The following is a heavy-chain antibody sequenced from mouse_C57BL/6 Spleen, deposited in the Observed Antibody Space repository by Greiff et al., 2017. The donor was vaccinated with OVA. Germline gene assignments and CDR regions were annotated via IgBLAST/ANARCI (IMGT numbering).Heavy chain of an antibody. CDR2: IYPGDGDT. V-gene: IGHV1-82*01. Sequence: VQLVESGPELVKPGASVKISCKASGYAFSSSWMNWVKQRPGKGLEWIGRIYPGDGDTNYNGKFKGKATLTADKSSSTAYMQLSSLTSEDSAVYFCAANGLLPFAYWGQGTLVTVSA. D-gene: IGHD2-3*01. J-gene: IGHJ3*01. CDR3: AANGLLPFAY. CDR1: GYAFSSSW.